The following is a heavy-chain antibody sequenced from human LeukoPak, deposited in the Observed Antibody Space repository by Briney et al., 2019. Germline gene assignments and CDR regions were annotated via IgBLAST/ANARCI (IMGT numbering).Heavy chain of an antibody. D-gene: IGHD2-2*01. CDR2: ISSSSSYI. CDR1: GFTFSSYS. J-gene: IGHJ3*02. Sequence: GGSLRLSCAASGFTFSSYSMNWVRQAPGKGLEWVSSISSSSSYIYYADSVKGRFTISRDSAKNSLYLQMNSLRAEDTAVYYCARDAVVVVPAAMLIWGQGTMVTVSS. V-gene: IGHV3-21*01. CDR3: ARDAVVVVPAAMLI.